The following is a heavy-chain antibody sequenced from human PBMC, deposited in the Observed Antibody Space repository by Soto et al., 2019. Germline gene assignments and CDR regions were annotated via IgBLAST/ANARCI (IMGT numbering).Heavy chain of an antibody. CDR2: IIPIFGTA. CDR3: ARSLGRMVTSYYGMDV. CDR1: GGTFSSYA. V-gene: IGHV1-69*01. J-gene: IGHJ6*02. D-gene: IGHD5-18*01. Sequence: QVQLVQSGAEVKKPGSSVKVSCKASGGTFSSYAISWVRQAPGQGLEWMGGIIPIFGTANYAQKFQGRVTITADESTSTAYMELSSLRSEDKAVYYCARSLGRMVTSYYGMDVWGQGTTVTVSS.